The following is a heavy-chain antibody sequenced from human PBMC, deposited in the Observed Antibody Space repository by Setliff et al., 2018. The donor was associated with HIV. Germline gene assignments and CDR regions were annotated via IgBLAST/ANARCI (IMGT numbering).Heavy chain of an antibody. CDR3: ARVSRSGWFFDW. J-gene: IGHJ4*02. V-gene: IGHV1-18*01. D-gene: IGHD6-19*01. CDR2: INIYSGNT. CDR1: GYTFTTSG. Sequence: VASVKVSCKTSGYTFTTSGISWVRQAPGQGLEWMGWINIYSGNTNYAQKVQDRVTMTKDTSTSTAYMELRSLRSDDTAVYYCARVSRSGWFFDWWGQGSLVTVSS.